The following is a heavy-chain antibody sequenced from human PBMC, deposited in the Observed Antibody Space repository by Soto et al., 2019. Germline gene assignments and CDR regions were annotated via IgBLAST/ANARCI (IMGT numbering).Heavy chain of an antibody. CDR3: ARDMVRAAVAGPYDY. V-gene: IGHV3-21*01. J-gene: IGHJ4*02. CDR2: ISISSSYI. Sequence: GWSLRLSCAASVFTFSSYSMNWVRQAPGKGLEWVSSISISSSYIYYADSVKGRFTISRDNAKNSLYLQMNSLRAEDTAVYYCARDMVRAAVAGPYDYWGQGTLVTVSS. D-gene: IGHD6-19*01. CDR1: VFTFSSYS.